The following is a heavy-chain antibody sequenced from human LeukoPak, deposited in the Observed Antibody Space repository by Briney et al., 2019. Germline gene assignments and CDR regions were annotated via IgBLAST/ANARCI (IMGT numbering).Heavy chain of an antibody. Sequence: GGSLRLSCAASGFTFSSYGMSWVRQAPGKGLEWVSAISGSGGSTYYADSVRGRFTISRDNSKNTLYLQMNSLRAEDTAVYYCAKDLSPFYYDSSGSKYDAFDIWGQGTMVTVSS. CDR3: AKDLSPFYYDSSGSKYDAFDI. V-gene: IGHV3-23*01. D-gene: IGHD3-22*01. CDR2: ISGSGGST. J-gene: IGHJ3*02. CDR1: GFTFSSYG.